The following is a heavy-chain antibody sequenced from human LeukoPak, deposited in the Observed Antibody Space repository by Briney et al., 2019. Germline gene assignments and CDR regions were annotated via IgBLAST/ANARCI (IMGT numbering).Heavy chain of an antibody. Sequence: PGGSLRLSCAASGFTLSIYGMHWVPPAPGKGLEWVALIRYNGSNKYYAVSVMGRFTTSREDSTNTLYLQWNSLRGEETAVYYCAKDIFRQQLVREYFDYWGQGTLVTASS. J-gene: IGHJ4*02. CDR1: GFTLSIYG. D-gene: IGHD6-13*01. V-gene: IGHV3-30*02. CDR3: AKDIFRQQLVREYFDY. CDR2: IRYNGSNK.